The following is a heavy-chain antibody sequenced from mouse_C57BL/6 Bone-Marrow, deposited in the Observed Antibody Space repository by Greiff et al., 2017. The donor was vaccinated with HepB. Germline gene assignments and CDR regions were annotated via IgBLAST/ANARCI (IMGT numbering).Heavy chain of an antibody. CDR1: GFTFSDYY. V-gene: IGHV5-16*01. Sequence: EVKVVESEGGLVQPGSSMKLSCTASGFTFSDYYMAWVRQVLEKGLEWVANINYDGSSTYYLDSLKSRFIISRDNAKNILYLQMSSLKSEDTATYYCARVKPYYYGSSWYFDVWGTGTTVTVSS. D-gene: IGHD1-1*01. CDR3: ARVKPYYYGSSWYFDV. CDR2: INYDGSST. J-gene: IGHJ1*03.